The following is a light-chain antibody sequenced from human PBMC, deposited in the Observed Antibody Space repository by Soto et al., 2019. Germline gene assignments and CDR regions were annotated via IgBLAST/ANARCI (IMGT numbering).Light chain of an antibody. CDR3: SSYTSSSTLV. Sequence: QSVLTQPASVSGSPGQSITISCTGTSSDVGGYNYVSWYQQYPGKAPKLMIYKVSNRPSGISNRFSGSNSGSTATLTISGLQAEDEADYHCSSYTSSSTLVFGGGTKLTVL. V-gene: IGLV2-14*01. CDR2: KVS. CDR1: SSDVGGYNY. J-gene: IGLJ2*01.